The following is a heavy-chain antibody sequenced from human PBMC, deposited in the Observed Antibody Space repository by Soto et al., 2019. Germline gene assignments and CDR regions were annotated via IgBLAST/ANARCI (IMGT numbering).Heavy chain of an antibody. V-gene: IGHV3-23*01. CDR1: GFTFSSYA. D-gene: IGHD3-10*01. J-gene: IGHJ6*02. Sequence: HPGGSLRLSCAASGFTFSSYAMSWVRQAPGKGLEWVSAISGSGGSTYYADSVEGRFTISRDNSKNTLYLQMNSLRAEDTAVYYCAKGIRGDYYHYGMDVWGQGTTVTVSS. CDR3: AKGIRGDYYHYGMDV. CDR2: ISGSGGST.